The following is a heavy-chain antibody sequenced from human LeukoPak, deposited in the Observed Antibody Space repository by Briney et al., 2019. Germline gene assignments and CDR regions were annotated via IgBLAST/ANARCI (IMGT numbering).Heavy chain of an antibody. CDR1: GFTFSSYA. CDR3: ASGVLAS. CDR2: ISYDGSNK. Sequence: GGSLRLSCAASGFTFSSYAMHWVRQAPGKGLEWVAVISYDGSNKYYADSVKGRFTISRDNSKNTPYLQMNSLRAEDTAVYYCASGVLASWGQGTLVTVSS. V-gene: IGHV3-30*04. D-gene: IGHD3-3*02. J-gene: IGHJ5*02.